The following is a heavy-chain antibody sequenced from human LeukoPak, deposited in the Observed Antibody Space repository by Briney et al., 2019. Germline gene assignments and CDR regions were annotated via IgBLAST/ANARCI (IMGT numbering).Heavy chain of an antibody. CDR2: SNSDGSAT. Sequence: GGSLRLSCAASGFTFSTYWMHWVRQAPGKGLVWVARSNSDGSATIYADSVKGRFVISRDNSRNTLYLQMSSLRVEDTAMYYCAREWRGFEDYWGQGTLVTVSS. V-gene: IGHV3-74*01. CDR3: AREWRGFEDY. J-gene: IGHJ4*02. CDR1: GFTFSTYW. D-gene: IGHD3-9*01.